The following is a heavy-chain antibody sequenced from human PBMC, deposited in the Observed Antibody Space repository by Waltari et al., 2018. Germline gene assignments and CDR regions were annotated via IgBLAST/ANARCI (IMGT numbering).Heavy chain of an antibody. CDR3: TRDAGPAASFFDF. CDR1: GFPFSEFG. V-gene: IGHV3-23*01. CDR2: ISGSGSNR. J-gene: IGHJ4*02. D-gene: IGHD6-25*01. Sequence: EVQLLESGGGLFQPGGSLRLSCIGSGFPFSEFGMAWVRQAPGEGLGWVSTISGSGSNRHYSDSVEGRFTVSRDNSMNTFYLEMTSLRAEDTAMYFCTRDAGPAASFFDFWGQGTLVTVSS.